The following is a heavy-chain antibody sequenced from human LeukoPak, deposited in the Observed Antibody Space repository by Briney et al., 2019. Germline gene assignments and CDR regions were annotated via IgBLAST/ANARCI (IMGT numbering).Heavy chain of an antibody. V-gene: IGHV3-20*01. CDR1: GFTFDDYG. D-gene: IGHD3-10*01. J-gene: IGHJ3*02. CDR2: INWNGGST. CDR3: ARKSGVNDAFDI. Sequence: GGSLRLSCAASGFTFDDYGMSWVRQAPGKGLEWVSGINWNGGSTGYADSVKGRFTISRDNAKDSLYLQMNSLRAEDTALYHCARKSGVNDAFDIWGQGTMVTVSS.